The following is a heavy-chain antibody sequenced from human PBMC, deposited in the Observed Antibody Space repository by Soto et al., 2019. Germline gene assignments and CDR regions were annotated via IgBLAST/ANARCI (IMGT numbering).Heavy chain of an antibody. D-gene: IGHD3-10*01. CDR3: ARDRPIRDSGSPPFDP. J-gene: IGHJ5*02. Sequence: SDSLSHTSFPSGYTINNCAYNGNWNRQHPAKRLEWIGYIYYSGSTFYAPSLRSRVTISADTSKNHFSLKLNSVTVADTAIYYCARDRPIRDSGSPPFDPWGQG. V-gene: IGHV4-31*03. CDR2: IYYSGST. CDR1: GYTINNCAYN.